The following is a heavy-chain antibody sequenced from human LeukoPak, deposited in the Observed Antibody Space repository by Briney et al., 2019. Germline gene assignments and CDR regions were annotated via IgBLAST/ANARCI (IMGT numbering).Heavy chain of an antibody. Sequence: GGSLRLSCAASGFTFSSYDMNWVRQAPGKGLEWVSYISSSGSTIYYADSVKGRFSISRDNAKDSLYLQMNSLRAEDTAVYYCARDATTVTTYYYYYMDVWGKGTTVTVSS. CDR1: GFTFSSYD. CDR3: ARDATTVTTYYYYYMDV. J-gene: IGHJ6*03. V-gene: IGHV3-48*03. D-gene: IGHD4-11*01. CDR2: ISSSGSTI.